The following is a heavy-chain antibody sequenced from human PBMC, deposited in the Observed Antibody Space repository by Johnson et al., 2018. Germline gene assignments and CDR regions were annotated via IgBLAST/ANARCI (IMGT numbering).Heavy chain of an antibody. CDR1: GFTFSSYA. CDR2: IWYHGSKK. Sequence: QVQLVQSGGGVVQPGRSLRLSCAASGFTFSSYAMHWVRQAPGKGLEWVAVIWYHGSKKYYADSVKGRFAFSRDNSKNTLYLEMNSLKAEETAVYYCAREEDGMDVWGQGTTVNVS. V-gene: IGHV3-33*08. J-gene: IGHJ6*02. CDR3: AREEDGMDV.